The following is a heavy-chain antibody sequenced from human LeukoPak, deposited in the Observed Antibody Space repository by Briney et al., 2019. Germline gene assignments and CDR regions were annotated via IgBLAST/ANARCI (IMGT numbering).Heavy chain of an antibody. CDR3: ASTNCSSAGCYGANWFDP. CDR2: IYYSGNTF. CDR1: GGSISSGDYY. D-gene: IGHD2-2*01. J-gene: IGHJ5*02. Sequence: SQTLSLTCTVSGGSISSGDYYWSWIRQPPGKGLEWIGYIYYSGNTFYYNPSLKSRVNISVDTSKNQFSLRLSSVTAVDTAVYYCASTNCSSAGCYGANWFDPWGQGTLVTVSS. V-gene: IGHV4-30-4*08.